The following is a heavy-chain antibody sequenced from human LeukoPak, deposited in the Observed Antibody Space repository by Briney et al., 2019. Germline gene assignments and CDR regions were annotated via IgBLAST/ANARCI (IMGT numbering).Heavy chain of an antibody. CDR3: ARDWWSGYFDY. CDR1: GGSFSGYY. D-gene: IGHD3-3*01. V-gene: IGHV4-34*01. J-gene: IGHJ4*02. CDR2: INHSGST. Sequence: PSETLSLTCAVYGGSFSGYYWSWIRQPPGKGLEWIGEINHSGSTNYNPSLKSRVTISVDTSKNQFSLKLSSVTAEDTAVYYCARDWWSGYFDYWGQGTLVTVSS.